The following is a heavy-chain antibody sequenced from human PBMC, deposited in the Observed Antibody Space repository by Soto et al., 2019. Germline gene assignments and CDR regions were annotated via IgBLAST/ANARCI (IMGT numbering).Heavy chain of an antibody. CDR1: GGSIGTYY. V-gene: IGHV4-59*08. CDR3: ARHTGYYASLTGYTTYYFDY. Sequence: PSETLSLTCTVSGGSIGTYYWSWIRQPPGKGLEWIGYIYYRGNTDYNPSLKSRVTISLDTPKNQFSLKLSSVTAADTAVYYCARHTGYYASLTGYTTYYFDYWCQGTLVSVS. CDR2: IYYRGNT. D-gene: IGHD3-9*01. J-gene: IGHJ4*02.